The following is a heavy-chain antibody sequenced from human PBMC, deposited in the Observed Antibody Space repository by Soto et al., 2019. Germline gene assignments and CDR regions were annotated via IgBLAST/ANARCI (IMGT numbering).Heavy chain of an antibody. Sequence: QVQLQESGPGLVKPSETLSLTCTVSGGSISSYYWSWIRQPPGKGLEWIGYIYYSGSTNYNPSLKSRVTISGETSKNQFPLKLRSVTAADTAVYYFARVFRPSVTTPEYYYYYYMDVWGKGTTVTVSS. CDR3: ARVFRPSVTTPEYYYYYYMDV. J-gene: IGHJ6*03. CDR2: IYYSGST. D-gene: IGHD3-3*01. V-gene: IGHV4-59*12. CDR1: GGSISSYY.